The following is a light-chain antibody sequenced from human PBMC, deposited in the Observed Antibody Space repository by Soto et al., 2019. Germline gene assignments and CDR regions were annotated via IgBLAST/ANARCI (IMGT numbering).Light chain of an antibody. CDR2: GAS. CDR3: KQYKEWPPFT. CDR1: QSVSSS. V-gene: IGKV3-15*01. J-gene: IGKJ5*01. Sequence: EIVLTQSPGTLSVSPGDRATLSCRASQSVSSSLAWYQQKPGQAPRLLILGASTRATGIPARFSGSGSGTESTLSISSLQSEDSAVYYCKQYKEWPPFTFGQGTRLEIK.